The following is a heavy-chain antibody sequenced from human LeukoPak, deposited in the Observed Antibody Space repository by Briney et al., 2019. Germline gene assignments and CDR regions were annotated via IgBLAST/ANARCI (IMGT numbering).Heavy chain of an antibody. CDR1: AYTFSDYY. Sequence: ASVKLSRKSSAYTFSDYYVYWVRQAPGEGLGRMGWFHPSSGGAGYAQKFQGRVIMTRDTSISTAYMQLTRLTSDDTAAYYCAIKRIHGNPFDYWGQGTLVTVSS. J-gene: IGHJ4*02. D-gene: IGHD2/OR15-2a*01. CDR3: AIKRIHGNPFDY. V-gene: IGHV1-2*02. CDR2: FHPSSGGA.